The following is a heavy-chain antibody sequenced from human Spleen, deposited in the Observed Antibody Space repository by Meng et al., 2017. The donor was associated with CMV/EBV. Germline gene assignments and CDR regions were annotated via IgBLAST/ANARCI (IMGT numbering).Heavy chain of an antibody. D-gene: IGHD6-19*01. V-gene: IGHV4-34*01. CDR1: GGSFSGYY. J-gene: IGHJ5*02. Sequence: QARLRQWTAGLLNPSAPLSLTWAAYGGSFSGYYWSWIRQPPGKGLEWIGEINHSGSTNYNPSLKSRVTISVDTSKNQFSLKLSSVTAADTAVYYCARDSLDPPGIAVAGRVGLDPWGQGTLVTVSS. CDR2: INHSGST. CDR3: ARDSLDPPGIAVAGRVGLDP.